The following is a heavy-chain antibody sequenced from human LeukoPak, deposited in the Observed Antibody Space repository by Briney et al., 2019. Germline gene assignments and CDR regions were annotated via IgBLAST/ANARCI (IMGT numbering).Heavy chain of an antibody. Sequence: PGGSLRLSCAASGFTFSSYSMNWVRQAPGKGLEWVSGISWNSGSIGYADSVKGRFTISRDNAKNSLYLQMNSLRAEDTALYYCAKDTALAAAGTAASFDYWGQGTLVTVSS. CDR2: ISWNSGSI. CDR1: GFTFSSYS. J-gene: IGHJ4*02. CDR3: AKDTALAAAGTAASFDY. D-gene: IGHD6-13*01. V-gene: IGHV3-9*01.